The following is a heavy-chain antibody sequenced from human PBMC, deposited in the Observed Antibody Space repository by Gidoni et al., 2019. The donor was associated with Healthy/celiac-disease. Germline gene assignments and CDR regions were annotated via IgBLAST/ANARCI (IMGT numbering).Heavy chain of an antibody. CDR1: GGTFSSYA. V-gene: IGHV1-69*06. Sequence: VQLVQSGAEVKKPGSSVTVSCKASGGTFSSYAISWVRQAPGQGLEWMGGIITNFGTANYAQKFQGRVTITADKSTRTAYMELSSLRSEDTAVYYCANTAMVTWWFQHWGQGTLVTVSS. J-gene: IGHJ1*01. CDR2: IITNFGTA. D-gene: IGHD5-18*01. CDR3: ANTAMVTWWFQH.